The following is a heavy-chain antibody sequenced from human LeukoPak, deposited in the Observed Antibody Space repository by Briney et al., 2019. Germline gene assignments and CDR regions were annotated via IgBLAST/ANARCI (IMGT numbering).Heavy chain of an antibody. J-gene: IGHJ4*02. CDR1: GFTFSSYW. CDR2: IKQDGSEK. D-gene: IGHD3-22*01. V-gene: IGHV3-7*01. Sequence: GGSLRLSCAASGFTFSSYWMSWVRQAPGKGLEWVANIKQDGSEKYYVDSVKGRFTISRDNAKNSLYLQMNSLRAEDTAVYYCAREFIDYYDSSGYYVDYWGQGTLVTVSS. CDR3: AREFIDYYDSSGYYVDY.